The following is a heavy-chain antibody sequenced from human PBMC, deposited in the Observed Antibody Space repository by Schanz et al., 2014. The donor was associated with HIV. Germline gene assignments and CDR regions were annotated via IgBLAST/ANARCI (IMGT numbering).Heavy chain of an antibody. CDR1: GDSISNYY. CDR3: ARGSTVHDWFDS. V-gene: IGHV4-4*07. Sequence: QVQLQESGPGLVKPSETLSLTCNVSGDSISNYYWTWIRQPAGRGLEWIGRVYSGGSSNYNPSLRSRVTMSVDTSKNHFSLSLSSVTAADTAVYYCARGSTVHDWFDSWGQGTLVTVSS. J-gene: IGHJ5*01. D-gene: IGHD4-17*01. CDR2: VYSGGSS.